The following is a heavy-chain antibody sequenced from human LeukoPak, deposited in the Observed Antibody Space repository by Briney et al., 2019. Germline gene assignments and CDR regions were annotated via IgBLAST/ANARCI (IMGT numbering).Heavy chain of an antibody. CDR2: IYYRGST. CDR1: GGSFSGYY. D-gene: IGHD5-18*01. V-gene: IGHV4-30-4*08. CDR3: ARGRGYSYDDAFDI. Sequence: SETLSLTCAVYGGSFSGYYWSWIRQPPGKGLEWIGYIYYRGSTYYNPSLKSRVTISVDTSKNQFSLKLSSVTAADTAAYYCARGRGYSYDDAFDIWGQGTMVTVSS. J-gene: IGHJ3*02.